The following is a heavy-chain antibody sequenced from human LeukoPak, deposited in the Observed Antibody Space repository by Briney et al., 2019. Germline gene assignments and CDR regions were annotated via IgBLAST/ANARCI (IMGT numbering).Heavy chain of an antibody. V-gene: IGHV4-30-4*08. Sequence: PSQTLSLTCTVSGGSISSGDYYWSWIRQPPGKGLEWIGYIYYSGSTYYNPSLKGRVTISVDTSKNQFSLKLSSVTAADTAVYYCAGGGRFLEWFHPGDYWGQGTLVTVSS. CDR1: GGSISSGDYY. D-gene: IGHD3-3*01. CDR2: IYYSGST. CDR3: AGGGRFLEWFHPGDY. J-gene: IGHJ4*02.